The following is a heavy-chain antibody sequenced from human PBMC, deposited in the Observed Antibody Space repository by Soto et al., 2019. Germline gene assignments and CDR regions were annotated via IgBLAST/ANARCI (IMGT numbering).Heavy chain of an antibody. CDR2: IYSGGST. V-gene: IGHV3-66*01. Sequence: EVQLVESGGGLVQPGGSLRLSCAASGFTVSSNYMSWVRQAPGKGLEWVSVIYSGGSTYYADSVKGRFTISRDNSKNTLYLQMNSLRAEDTAVYYCASLTIFSVLDGMDVWGQGTTVTVSS. CDR3: ASLTIFSVLDGMDV. D-gene: IGHD4-17*01. CDR1: GFTVSSNY. J-gene: IGHJ6*02.